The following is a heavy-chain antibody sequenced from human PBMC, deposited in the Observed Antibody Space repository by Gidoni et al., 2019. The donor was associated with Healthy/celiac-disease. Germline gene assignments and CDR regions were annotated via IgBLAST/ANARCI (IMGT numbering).Heavy chain of an antibody. Sequence: QVQLVESGGGLVKPGGSLRLSCAASGFTFSAYYMSWIRQAPGKGLEWVSYISSSGSTIYYADSVKGRFTISRDNAKNSLYLQMNSLRAEDTAVYYCARDFTYYDFWSGNHAFDIWGQGTMVTVSS. CDR1: GFTFSAYY. V-gene: IGHV3-11*01. CDR2: ISSSGSTI. CDR3: ARDFTYYDFWSGNHAFDI. J-gene: IGHJ3*02. D-gene: IGHD3-3*01.